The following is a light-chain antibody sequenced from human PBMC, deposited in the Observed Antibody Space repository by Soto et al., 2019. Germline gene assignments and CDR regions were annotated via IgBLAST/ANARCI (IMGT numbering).Light chain of an antibody. V-gene: IGKV1-5*01. CDR3: QQSYDTSWM. Sequence: DIQMTQSPSTLSASVGDRVTITCRASQSITTWLAWYQQKPGEAPRHLIYVASKLKDGVPSRFSGSGSGTDFNLTISNLQPEDFATYYCQQSYDTSWMFGQGTKVEVK. CDR2: VAS. J-gene: IGKJ1*01. CDR1: QSITTW.